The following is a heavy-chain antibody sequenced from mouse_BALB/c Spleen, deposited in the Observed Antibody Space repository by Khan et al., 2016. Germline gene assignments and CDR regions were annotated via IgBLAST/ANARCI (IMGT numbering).Heavy chain of an antibody. Sequence: EVQLQESGPGLVKPSQSLSLTCTVTGYSITSDYAWNWIRQFPGNKLEWMGYISYRGSTNYNPSLKRRISITRDTSKNQFFLQLNSVTTEDTATYFCASDPESYDVAWFAYWGQGTLDSVSA. CDR2: ISYRGST. J-gene: IGHJ3*01. CDR1: GYSITSDYA. CDR3: ASDPESYDVAWFAY. V-gene: IGHV3-2*02. D-gene: IGHD2-12*01.